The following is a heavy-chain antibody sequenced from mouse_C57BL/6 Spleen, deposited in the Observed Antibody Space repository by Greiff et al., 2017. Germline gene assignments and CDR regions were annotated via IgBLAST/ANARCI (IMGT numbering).Heavy chain of an antibody. V-gene: IGHV14-4*01. CDR1: GFHIKDDY. CDR3: TTQPHGSSRYFEV. J-gene: IGHJ1*03. Sequence: EVQLQQSGAELVRPGASVKLSCTASGFHIKDDYMHWVTQRPEQGLEWIGWIDPEYDDTEYASKFQGKATITADTSSNTAYLQLSSLTYEDTAVYYCTTQPHGSSRYFEVWGTGTTVTVSS. CDR2: IDPEYDDT. D-gene: IGHD1-1*01.